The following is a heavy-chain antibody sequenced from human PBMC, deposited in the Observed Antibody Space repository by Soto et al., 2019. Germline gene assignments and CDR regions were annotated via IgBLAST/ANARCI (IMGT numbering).Heavy chain of an antibody. D-gene: IGHD3-22*01. J-gene: IGHJ4*02. CDR1: GGTFSSYA. CDR3: ARESTWKNRRTYYYDSSGYLPFDY. V-gene: IGHV1-69*01. CDR2: IIPIFGTA. Sequence: QVQLVQSGAEVKKPGSSVKVSCKASGGTFSSYAISWVRQAPGQGLEWMGGIIPIFGTANYAQKFQGRVTITADESTSTAYMELSSLRSEDTAVYYCARESTWKNRRTYYYDSSGYLPFDYWGQGTLVTVSS.